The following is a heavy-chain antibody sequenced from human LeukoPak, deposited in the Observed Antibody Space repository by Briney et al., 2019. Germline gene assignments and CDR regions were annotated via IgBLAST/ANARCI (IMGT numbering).Heavy chain of an antibody. V-gene: IGHV5-10-1*01. CDR2: IDPSDSYT. D-gene: IGHD3-10*01. CDR3: ARGVMVRGVRYYFDY. J-gene: IGHJ4*02. Sequence: PGESLKISCKGSGYSFTSYWITWVRQMPGKGLEWMGRIDPSDSYTNYSPSFQGHVTISADKSISTAYLQWSSLKASDTAIYYCARGVMVRGVRYYFDYWRQGILVSVSS. CDR1: GYSFTSYW.